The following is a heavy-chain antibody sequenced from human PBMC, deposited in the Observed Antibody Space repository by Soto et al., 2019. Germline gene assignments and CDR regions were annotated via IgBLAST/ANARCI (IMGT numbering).Heavy chain of an antibody. CDR3: ARSTGSNHPFDY. CDR1: GFTFSTYW. V-gene: IGHV3-74*01. CDR2: ISTDGSST. D-gene: IGHD2-2*01. Sequence: EVQLVESGGGLVQPGWSLRLSCAATGFTFSTYWMHWVRQGPGKGLVWVSRISTDGSSTTYADSVKGRFTISRDNAKNTLYRQMNSLRAEDTAVYYCARSTGSNHPFDYWGQGSLVTVSS. J-gene: IGHJ4*02.